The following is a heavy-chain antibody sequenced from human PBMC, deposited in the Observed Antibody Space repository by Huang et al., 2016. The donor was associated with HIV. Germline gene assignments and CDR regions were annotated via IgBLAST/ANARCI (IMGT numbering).Heavy chain of an antibody. CDR2: INPNRGGT. Sequence: QVQLVQSGAEVKRPGASVKVSCKASGYTFTGYYIHWVRQAPGQGLEWMGWINPNRGGTNDAQKFQGRLTMTGDTSISTAYMELSSLRSDDTAVHYCARQRTTYYYDSSGYRGEFDYWGQGTLVTVSS. V-gene: IGHV1-2*02. J-gene: IGHJ4*02. CDR3: ARQRTTYYYDSSGYRGEFDY. D-gene: IGHD3-22*01. CDR1: GYTFTGYY.